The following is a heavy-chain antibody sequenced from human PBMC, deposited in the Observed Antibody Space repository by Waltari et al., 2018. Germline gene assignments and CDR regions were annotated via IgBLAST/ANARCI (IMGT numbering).Heavy chain of an antibody. J-gene: IGHJ4*02. CDR3: AKSRGFEY. Sequence: EVQLVESGGGLVQPGGSLRLSCGASGFTFSRYWMSWARQTPGKGLKWVAKINYDGSQKYYVDSVKGRFTISRDNAKNSVYLQMNSLRVEDTAVYYCAKSRGFEYWGQGALITVSS. CDR1: GFTFSRYW. D-gene: IGHD2-2*01. V-gene: IGHV3-7*01. CDR2: INYDGSQK.